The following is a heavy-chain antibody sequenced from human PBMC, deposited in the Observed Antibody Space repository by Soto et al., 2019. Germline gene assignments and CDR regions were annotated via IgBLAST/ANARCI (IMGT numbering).Heavy chain of an antibody. D-gene: IGHD3-3*01. J-gene: IGHJ5*02. CDR3: ATRITVFGLLIPPFDP. CDR1: GVSVSGSSC. CDR2: IFYNGTT. Sequence: SETLSLTCTVSGVSVSGSSCWTWIRQAPGKGLEWIGCIFYNGTTNYNPSLRSPVTMSVDTSKNQFSLRLSSVTAADTAIYYCATRITVFGLLIPPFDPWGQGTQVTVSS. V-gene: IGHV4-61*01.